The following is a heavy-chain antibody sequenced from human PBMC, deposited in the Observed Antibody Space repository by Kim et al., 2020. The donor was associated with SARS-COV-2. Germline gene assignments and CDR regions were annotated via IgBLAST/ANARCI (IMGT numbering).Heavy chain of an antibody. CDR2: IKQDGSEK. D-gene: IGHD3-3*01. V-gene: IGHV3-7*01. Sequence: GGSLRLSCAASGFTFSSYWMSWVRQAPGKGLEWVANIKQDGSEKYYVDSVKGRFTISRDNAKNSLYLQMNSLRAEDTAVYYCAREANYDFWSGYYWGYYYYMDVWGKGTTVTVSS. J-gene: IGHJ6*03. CDR3: AREANYDFWSGYYWGYYYYMDV. CDR1: GFTFSSYW.